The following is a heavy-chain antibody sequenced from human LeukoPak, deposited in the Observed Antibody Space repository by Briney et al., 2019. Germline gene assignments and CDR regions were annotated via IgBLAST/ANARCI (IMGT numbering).Heavy chain of an antibody. V-gene: IGHV1-69*13. Sequence: SVKVSCKASGRTFSSYAISWVRQAPGQGLEWMGGIIPIFGTANYAQKFQGRVTITADESTSTAYMELSSLRSEDTAVYYCARGIQLWPWAFDIWGQGTMVTVSS. CDR1: GRTFSSYA. J-gene: IGHJ3*02. CDR2: IIPIFGTA. CDR3: ARGIQLWPWAFDI. D-gene: IGHD5-18*01.